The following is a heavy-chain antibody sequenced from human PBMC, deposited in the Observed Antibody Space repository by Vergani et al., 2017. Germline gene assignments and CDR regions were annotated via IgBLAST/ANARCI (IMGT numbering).Heavy chain of an antibody. CDR1: GFTFSSYE. D-gene: IGHD2-2*02. J-gene: IGHJ2*01. Sequence: EVQLVESGGGLVQPGGSLRLSCAASGFTFSSYEMNWVRQAPGKGLEWVSYISSSGSTIYYADSVKGRFTISRDNAKNSLYLQMNSLRAEDTAVYYCAREPHLPPWNPAAILVCLTDWYFDLWGRGTLVTVSS. CDR3: AREPHLPPWNPAAILVCLTDWYFDL. CDR2: ISSSGSTI. V-gene: IGHV3-48*03.